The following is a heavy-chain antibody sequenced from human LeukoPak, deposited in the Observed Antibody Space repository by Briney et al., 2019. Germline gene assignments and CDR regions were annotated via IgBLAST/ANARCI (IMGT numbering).Heavy chain of an antibody. CDR3: ATSGYSDWGVDY. CDR1: GYTLTELS. V-gene: IGHV1-24*01. Sequence: GASVKVSCKVSGYTLTELSMHWVRQAPGKGLEWMGGFDAEDGETIYAQKFQGRVTMTEDTSTDTAYMELSSLRSEDTAVYYCATSGYSDWGVDYWGQGTLVTVSS. CDR2: FDAEDGET. D-gene: IGHD4-11*01. J-gene: IGHJ4*02.